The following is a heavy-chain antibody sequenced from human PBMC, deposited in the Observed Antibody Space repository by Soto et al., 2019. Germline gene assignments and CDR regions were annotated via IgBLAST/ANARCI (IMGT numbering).Heavy chain of an antibody. J-gene: IGHJ3*02. V-gene: IGHV5-51*01. CDR1: GYSFTSYW. D-gene: IGHD2-2*01. CDR3: ASPHCSSTSCLTPDAFDI. Sequence: PGESLKISCKGSGYSFTSYWIGWVRQMPGKGLEWMGIIYPGDSDTRYSPSFQGQVTISADKSISTAYLQWSSLKASDTAMYYCASPHCSSTSCLTPDAFDIWGQGTMVTRLL. CDR2: IYPGDSDT.